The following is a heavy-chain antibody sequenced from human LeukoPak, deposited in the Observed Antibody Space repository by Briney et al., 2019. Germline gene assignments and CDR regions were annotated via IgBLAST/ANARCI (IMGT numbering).Heavy chain of an antibody. CDR2: IIPMSDTA. V-gene: IGHV1-69*06. CDR3: AREDDTGRYMGDDAFDI. J-gene: IGHJ3*02. D-gene: IGHD1-26*01. CDR1: GGTFNSYA. Sequence: GASVKVSCKASGGTFNSYAISWVRQVPGQGLEWMGGIIPMSDTANYPQKFRGRLTITADIPTSTVYMELSSLRSEDTAVYYCAREDDTGRYMGDDAFDIWGQGTMVTVSS.